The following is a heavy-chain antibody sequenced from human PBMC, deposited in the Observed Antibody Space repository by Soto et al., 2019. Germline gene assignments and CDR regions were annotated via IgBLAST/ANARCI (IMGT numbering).Heavy chain of an antibody. V-gene: IGHV1-8*01. CDR2: MNPNSGNT. J-gene: IGHJ3*02. CDR1: GYTFTSYD. CDR3: ARAGYYDYIWGSYKDYAFDI. D-gene: IGHD3-16*01. Sequence: ASVKFSCKASGYTFTSYDINWVRQATGQGLEWMGWMNPNSGNTGYAQKFQGRVTMTRNTSISTAYMELSSLRSEDTAVYYCARAGYYDYIWGSYKDYAFDIWGQGTMVTVSS.